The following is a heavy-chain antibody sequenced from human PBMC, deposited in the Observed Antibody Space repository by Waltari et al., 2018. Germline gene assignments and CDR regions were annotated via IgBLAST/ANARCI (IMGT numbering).Heavy chain of an antibody. V-gene: IGHV4-4*07. CDR3: AKKGGRAWGDWFDP. J-gene: IGHJ5*02. D-gene: IGHD3-16*01. CDR1: GGSISSDY. CDR2: IYSSGST. Sequence: QVQLQESGPGLVKPSETLSLTCTVSGGSISSDYWNWIRQPAGKGLEWIGRIYSSGSTNYNPSLKSRVTRSVDTSNNQFSLNLRSVTAADTAVYYCAKKGGRAWGDWFDPWGQGTLVIVSS.